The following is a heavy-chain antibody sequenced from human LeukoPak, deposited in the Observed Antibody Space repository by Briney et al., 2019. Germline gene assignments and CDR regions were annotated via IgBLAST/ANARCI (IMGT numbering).Heavy chain of an antibody. J-gene: IGHJ4*02. D-gene: IGHD1-26*01. CDR3: AKVHREWAHLYYFDY. CDR2: ISGSGGST. Sequence: GGSLRLSCAASGFTFSSYAMSWVRQAPGKGLEWVSTISGSGGSTYYADSVKGRFTISRDNSKYTLYLQMNSLRAEDTAVYYGAKVHREWAHLYYFDYWGQGTLVTVSS. CDR1: GFTFSSYA. V-gene: IGHV3-23*01.